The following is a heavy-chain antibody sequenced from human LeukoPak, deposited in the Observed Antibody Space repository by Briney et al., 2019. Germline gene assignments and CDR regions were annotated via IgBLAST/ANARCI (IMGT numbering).Heavy chain of an antibody. V-gene: IGHV4-39*01. CDR3: ACGHYDSSGYLDY. Sequence: SETLSLTCTVSGGSISSSSYYWGWIRQPPGKGLEWIGSIYYSGSTYYSPSLKSRVTISVDTSKNQFSLKLSSVTAADTAVYYCACGHYDSSGYLDYWGQGTLVTVSS. CDR2: IYYSGST. D-gene: IGHD3-22*01. CDR1: GGSISSSSYY. J-gene: IGHJ4*02.